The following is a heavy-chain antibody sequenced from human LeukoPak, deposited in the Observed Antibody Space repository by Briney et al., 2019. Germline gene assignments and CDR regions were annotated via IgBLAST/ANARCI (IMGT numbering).Heavy chain of an antibody. Sequence: PGGSLRLSCAASGFTFSSYSMNWVRQAPGKGLEWVSAISGSGGSTYYADSVKGRFTISRDNSKNTLYLQMNSLRAEDTAVYYCAKDPYYYDSSGYYLNWGQGTLVTVSS. CDR2: ISGSGGST. D-gene: IGHD3-22*01. V-gene: IGHV3-23*01. CDR1: GFTFSSYS. CDR3: AKDPYYYDSSGYYLN. J-gene: IGHJ4*02.